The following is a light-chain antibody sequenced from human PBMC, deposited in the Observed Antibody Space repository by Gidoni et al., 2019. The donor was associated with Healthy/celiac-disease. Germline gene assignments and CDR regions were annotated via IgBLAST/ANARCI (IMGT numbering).Light chain of an antibody. Sequence: QSALTQPASVSGSPGQSITISCTGTISHVGGYNYVSCYHHHPGKAPKIMIYEVSIRPSGVYNRFSGSKSGNKASLTIAGLQAEDEADYYCSSYTSSSSWVFGGGTKLTVL. CDR3: SSYTSSSSWV. CDR1: ISHVGGYNY. V-gene: IGLV2-14*01. J-gene: IGLJ3*02. CDR2: EVS.